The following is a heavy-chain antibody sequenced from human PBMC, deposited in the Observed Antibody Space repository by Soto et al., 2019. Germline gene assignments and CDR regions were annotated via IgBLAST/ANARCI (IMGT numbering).Heavy chain of an antibody. CDR3: ATWHEREHAYDV. Sequence: DVQLVESGGGLIQPGESLRLSCAAFGLTISGKKYVAWVRQAPVKGLEWVSALYDVDGSFYADSVKGRFTTSSDSSKTTVYLQMNDLRPDDTAVYYCATWHEREHAYDVWGQGTTVTFSS. J-gene: IGHJ3*01. V-gene: IGHV3-53*01. CDR1: GLTISGKKY. CDR2: LYDVDGS. D-gene: IGHD1-1*01.